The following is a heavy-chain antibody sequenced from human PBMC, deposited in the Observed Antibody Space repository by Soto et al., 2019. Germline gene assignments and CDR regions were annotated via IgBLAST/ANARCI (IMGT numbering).Heavy chain of an antibody. J-gene: IGHJ4*02. CDR2: ISGSGGST. D-gene: IGHD5-12*01. V-gene: IGHV3-23*01. CDR1: GFTFSSYA. Sequence: VGSLRLSCAASGFTFSSYAMSWVRQAPGKGLEWVSAISGSGGSTYYADSVKGRFTISRDNSKNTLYLQMNSLRAEDTAVYYCAKDSGGYEGFDYWGQGTLVTVSS. CDR3: AKDSGGYEGFDY.